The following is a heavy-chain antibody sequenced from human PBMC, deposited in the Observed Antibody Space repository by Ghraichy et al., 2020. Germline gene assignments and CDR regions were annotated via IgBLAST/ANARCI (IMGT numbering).Heavy chain of an antibody. D-gene: IGHD2/OR15-2a*01. CDR2: IYTTGET. V-gene: IGHV4-4*07. CDR3: ARRQRATTLSRFDY. CDR1: GASISDFY. J-gene: IGHJ4*02. Sequence: SETLSLTCTVSGASISDFYLNWIRQPAGKRLEWIGHIYTTGETNYNPSLKSRVTMSFDTSKTRFSLNLSSVTAADTAVYFCARRQRATTLSRFDYWGQGALVTVSS.